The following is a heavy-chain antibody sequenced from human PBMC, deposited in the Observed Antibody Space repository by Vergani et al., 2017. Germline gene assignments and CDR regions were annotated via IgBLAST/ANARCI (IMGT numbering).Heavy chain of an antibody. Sequence: VQLVESGAEVKKPGSSVKVSCKASGGTFSSYAISWVRQAPGQGLEWMGGIIPIFGTANYAQKFQGRVTITADESTSTAYMELSSLRSEDTAVYYCASVVITMVRGVISASANWFDPWGQGTLVTVSS. J-gene: IGHJ5*02. CDR1: GGTFSSYA. CDR3: ASVVITMVRGVISASANWFDP. CDR2: IIPIFGTA. V-gene: IGHV1-69*01. D-gene: IGHD3-10*01.